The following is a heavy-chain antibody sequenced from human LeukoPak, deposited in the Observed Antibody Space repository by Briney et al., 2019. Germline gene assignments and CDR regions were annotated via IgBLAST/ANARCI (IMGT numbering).Heavy chain of an antibody. J-gene: IGHJ4*02. D-gene: IGHD6-13*01. CDR2: ISISTSSI. Sequence: GGSLRLSCAASGFIFNNYAMHWVRQAPGKGLEWVSYISISTSSIYYADSVKGRFTISRDNAKNSLYLQMNSLRAEDTAVYYCAREPTYSSSWYTNCDYWGQGTLVAVSS. CDR3: AREPTYSSSWYTNCDY. CDR1: GFIFNNYA. V-gene: IGHV3-48*01.